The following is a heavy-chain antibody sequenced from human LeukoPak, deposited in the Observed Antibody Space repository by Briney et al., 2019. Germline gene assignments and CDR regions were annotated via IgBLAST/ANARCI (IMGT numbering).Heavy chain of an antibody. J-gene: IGHJ4*02. CDR3: ARALTTLTYEGY. CDR2: IGTAGDT. D-gene: IGHD1-1*01. Sequence: GGSLRLSCAASGFTFSRYDMHWVRQATGKGLEWVSGIGTAGDTYYAGSVKGRFTISRENAKNSLYLQMNSLRAEDTAVYYCARALTTLTYEGYWGQGTLVTVSS. V-gene: IGHV3-13*01. CDR1: GFTFSRYD.